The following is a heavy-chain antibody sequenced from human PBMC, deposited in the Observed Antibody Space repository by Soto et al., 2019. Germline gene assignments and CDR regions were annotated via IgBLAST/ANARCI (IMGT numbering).Heavy chain of an antibody. CDR2: IVVGSGNT. Sequence: QMQLVQSGPEVKKPGTSVKVYCKASGFTFTSSAVQWVRQARGQRLEWIGWIVVGSGNTNYAQKFQERVTITRDMSTSTAYMELSSLRSEDTAVYYCAAARWGGSYYDYWGQGTLVTVSS. CDR1: GFTFTSSA. CDR3: AAARWGGSYYDY. J-gene: IGHJ4*02. V-gene: IGHV1-58*01. D-gene: IGHD1-26*01.